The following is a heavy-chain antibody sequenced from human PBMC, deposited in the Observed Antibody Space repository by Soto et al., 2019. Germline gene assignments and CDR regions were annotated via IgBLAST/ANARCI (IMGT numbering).Heavy chain of an antibody. V-gene: IGHV3-15*01. Sequence: GESLKISCAASGFTFSNAWMSWVRQAPGKGLEWVGRIKSKTDGGTTDYAAPVKGRFTISRDDSKNTLYLQMNSLKTEDTAVYYCTTTTYYDFWSGYPWGQGTLVTVSS. CDR3: TTTTYYDFWSGYP. J-gene: IGHJ5*02. CDR1: GFTFSNAW. CDR2: IKSKTDGGTT. D-gene: IGHD3-3*01.